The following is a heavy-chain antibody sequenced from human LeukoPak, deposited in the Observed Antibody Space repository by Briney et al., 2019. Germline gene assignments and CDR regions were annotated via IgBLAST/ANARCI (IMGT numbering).Heavy chain of an antibody. CDR2: IRQDGGEK. Sequence: GGSLRLSCAVSGFTFSSYWMNWVRQAPGKGLEWVASIRQDGGEKSYVDSVKGRFTCSRDNTKNSLYLQMSSLRAEDTAVYCCARDGTAAGLYFDLWGQGTLVTVSS. D-gene: IGHD6-13*01. CDR3: ARDGTAAGLYFDL. J-gene: IGHJ4*01. CDR1: GFTFSSYW. V-gene: IGHV3-7*01.